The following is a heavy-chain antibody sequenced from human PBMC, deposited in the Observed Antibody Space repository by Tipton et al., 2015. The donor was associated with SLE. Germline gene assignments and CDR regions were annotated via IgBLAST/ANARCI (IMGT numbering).Heavy chain of an antibody. D-gene: IGHD1-26*01. V-gene: IGHV4-59*01. CDR3: ARVNSGY. J-gene: IGHJ4*02. CDR1: GGSISPYY. CDR2: IYSSGTT. Sequence: TLSLTCTVSGGSISPYYWSWLRQPPGKGLEWIGYIYSSGTTNYNPSLKSRVTISIDTSKNQFSLKLSSVTAADTAIYYRARVNSGYWGQGTLVTVSS.